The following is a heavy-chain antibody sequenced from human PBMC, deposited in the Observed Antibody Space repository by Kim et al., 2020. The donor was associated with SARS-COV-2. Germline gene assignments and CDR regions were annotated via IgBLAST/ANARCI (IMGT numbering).Heavy chain of an antibody. CDR1: RFTFSAYS. Sequence: GGSLRLSCAASRFTFSAYSMSWIRQAPGKGLEWVSYISSSGSTIYYADSVKGRFTISRDNAKNSLFLQMNSLRGEDTAVYYCARELSDAFDIWGQGTMVTVSS. D-gene: IGHD2-2*01. CDR2: ISSSGSTI. V-gene: IGHV3-11*04. CDR3: ARELSDAFDI. J-gene: IGHJ3*02.